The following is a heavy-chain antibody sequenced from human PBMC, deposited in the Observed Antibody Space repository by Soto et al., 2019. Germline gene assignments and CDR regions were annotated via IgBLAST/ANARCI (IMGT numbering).Heavy chain of an antibody. CDR3: ARGSNYGGMDV. Sequence: LSLTCTVSGGSINSGGYYWSWIRQHPGKGLEWIGYIYYSGSTYYNPSLKSRVTISVDTSKNQFSLKLSSVTAADTAVYYCARGSNYGGMDVWGQGTTVT. V-gene: IGHV4-30-4*08. CDR1: GGSINSGGYY. J-gene: IGHJ6*02. CDR2: IYYSGST.